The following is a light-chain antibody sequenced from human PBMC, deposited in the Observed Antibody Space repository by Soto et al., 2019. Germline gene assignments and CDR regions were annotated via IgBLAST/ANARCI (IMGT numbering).Light chain of an antibody. CDR2: DAT. V-gene: IGLV7-46*01. CDR3: LLSYSGTWV. J-gene: IGLJ3*02. CDR1: TGAVTSGHY. Sequence: QAVVTPEPSLTVSPGETVPLTCGSSTGAVTSGHYPYWFQQKPGQAPRTLIYDATSRHSWTPSRFSGSLLGGKAALTLSGAQPEDEADYYCLLSYSGTWVFGGGTQLTVL.